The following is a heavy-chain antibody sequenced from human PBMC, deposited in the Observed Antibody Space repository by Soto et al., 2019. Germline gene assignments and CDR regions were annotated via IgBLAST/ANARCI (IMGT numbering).Heavy chain of an antibody. CDR1: GYSFTSYW. CDR3: ARQYYYGSGSYYYYYYGMDV. D-gene: IGHD3-10*01. V-gene: IGHV5-51*01. CDR2: IYPGDSDT. J-gene: IGHJ6*02. Sequence: GESLKISCKGSGYSFTSYWIGWVRQMPGKGLEWMGIIYPGDSDTRYSPSFQGQVTISADKSISTAYLQWSSLKASDTAMYYCARQYYYGSGSYYYYYYGMDVWGQGTTVTVSS.